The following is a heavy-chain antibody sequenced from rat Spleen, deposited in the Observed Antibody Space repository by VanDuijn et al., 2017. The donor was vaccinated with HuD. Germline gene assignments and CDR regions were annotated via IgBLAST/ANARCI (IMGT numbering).Heavy chain of an antibody. J-gene: IGHJ1*01. V-gene: IGHV5-25*01. CDR3: ARHRNLGYWHFDF. CDR2: ISTGGGNT. CDR1: GFTFSYYY. Sequence: EVQVVESGGGFVQPGRSMKLSCAASGFTFSYYYMAWVRQAPTKGLEWVASISTGGGNTFYRDSVKGRFTVSRDNAKTTLFLQMDSLRSEDTATYYCARHRNLGYWHFDFWGPGTMVTVSS. D-gene: IGHD4-6*01.